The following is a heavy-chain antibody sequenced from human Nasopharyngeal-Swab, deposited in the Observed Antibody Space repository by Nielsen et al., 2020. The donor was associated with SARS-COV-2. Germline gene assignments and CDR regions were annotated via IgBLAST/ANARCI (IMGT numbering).Heavy chain of an antibody. D-gene: IGHD1-26*01. V-gene: IGHV5-51*01. Sequence: QVSCKGSGYSLTSYWIVWVRQMPGKGLEWMGIIYPGDSDTRYSPAFQGQVTISADKSISTAYLQWSSLKGSDTAMYYCARRETDAFDIWGQGKMVTVSS. J-gene: IGHJ3*02. CDR3: ARRETDAFDI. CDR1: GYSLTSYW. CDR2: IYPGDSDT.